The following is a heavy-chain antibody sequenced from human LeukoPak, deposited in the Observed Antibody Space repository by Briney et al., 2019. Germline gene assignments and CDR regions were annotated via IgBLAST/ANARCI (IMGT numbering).Heavy chain of an antibody. Sequence: ASVKVSCKASGYTFTGYYMHWVRQAPGQGLEWMGWINPNSGGTNYAQKFQGRVTMTRDTSISTAYMELSSLKSEDTAVYYCARGSSGIFDYWGQGTLVTVSS. CDR3: ARGSSGIFDY. V-gene: IGHV1-2*02. J-gene: IGHJ4*02. CDR2: INPNSGGT. D-gene: IGHD6-6*01. CDR1: GYTFTGYY.